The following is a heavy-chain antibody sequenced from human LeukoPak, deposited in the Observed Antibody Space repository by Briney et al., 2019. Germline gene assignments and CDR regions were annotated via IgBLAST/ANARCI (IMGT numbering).Heavy chain of an antibody. D-gene: IGHD1-26*01. CDR1: GGSFSGYY. Sequence: SETLSLTCAVYGGSFSGYYWSWIRQPPGKGLEWIGEINHSGSTNYNPSLKSRVTISVDTSKNQFSLKLTSVTAADTAVYYCARGQWGFGDYWGQGNLVTVSS. V-gene: IGHV4-34*01. CDR2: INHSGST. CDR3: ARGQWGFGDY. J-gene: IGHJ4*02.